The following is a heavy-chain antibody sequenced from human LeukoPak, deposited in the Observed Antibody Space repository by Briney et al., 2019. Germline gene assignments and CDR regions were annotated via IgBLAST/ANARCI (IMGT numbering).Heavy chain of an antibody. CDR3: AGDYGDPSYFDY. CDR2: IYYSGST. J-gene: IGHJ4*02. V-gene: IGHV4-31*03. Sequence: SETLSLTCTVSGGSISSGGYYWSWIRQHPGKGLEWIGYIYYSGSTYYNPSLKSRVTISVGTSKNQFSLKLSSVTAADTAVYYCAGDYGDPSYFDYWGQGTLVTVSS. D-gene: IGHD4-17*01. CDR1: GGSISSGGYY.